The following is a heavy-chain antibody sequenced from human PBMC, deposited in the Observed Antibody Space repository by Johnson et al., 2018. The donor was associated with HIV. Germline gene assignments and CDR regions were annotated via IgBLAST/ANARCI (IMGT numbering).Heavy chain of an antibody. D-gene: IGHD5-18*01. CDR1: GFTFSNFA. V-gene: IGHV3-NL1*01. CDR2: IYSGGST. Sequence: QVQLVESGGGVVQPGRSLRLSCAASGFTFSNFAMHWVRQAPGKGLEWVSVIYSGGSTYYADSVKGRFTISRDNSKNTIYLQTNSLRREDTAVYYCARGKAWIQSWDDAFDIWGQGTMVTVSS. J-gene: IGHJ3*02. CDR3: ARGKAWIQSWDDAFDI.